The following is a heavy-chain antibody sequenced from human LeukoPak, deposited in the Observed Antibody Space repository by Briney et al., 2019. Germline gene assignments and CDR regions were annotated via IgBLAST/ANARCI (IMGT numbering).Heavy chain of an antibody. Sequence: GGSLRLSCAASGFTFSDYYMSWFRQAPGKGLEWVSYISSSSSHTTYADSVKGRSTISRGNARNSLSLQVNSLRADDTAVYYCARLGSIAAAGTPDYWGQGTLVTVSS. V-gene: IGHV3-11*06. J-gene: IGHJ4*02. CDR2: ISSSSSHT. D-gene: IGHD6-13*01. CDR3: ARLGSIAAAGTPDY. CDR1: GFTFSDYY.